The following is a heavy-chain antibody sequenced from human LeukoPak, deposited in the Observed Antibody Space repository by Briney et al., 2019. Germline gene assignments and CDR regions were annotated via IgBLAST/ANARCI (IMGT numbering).Heavy chain of an antibody. Sequence: YDGSNKYYADSVKGRFTISRDNSKNTLYLQMNSLRAEDAAVYYCARFRGGSSYYYYYGMDVWGQGTTVTVSS. V-gene: IGHV3-33*01. J-gene: IGHJ6*02. CDR3: ARFRGGSSYYYYYGMDV. D-gene: IGHD6-13*01. CDR2: YDGSNK.